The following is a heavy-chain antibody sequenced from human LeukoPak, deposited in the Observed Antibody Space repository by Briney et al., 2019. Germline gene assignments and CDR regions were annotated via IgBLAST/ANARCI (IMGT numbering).Heavy chain of an antibody. Sequence: ASVTVSCKASGYTFTVYYMHWVRQAPGQGLEGMGWINPNSGGTNYAQKFQGRVTMTRDTSISTAYMELSRLRSDDTAVYYCARDSRGAVPAAMTVEDYWGQGTLVTVSS. J-gene: IGHJ4*02. D-gene: IGHD2-2*01. CDR2: INPNSGGT. CDR3: ARDSRGAVPAAMTVEDY. CDR1: GYTFTVYY. V-gene: IGHV1-2*02.